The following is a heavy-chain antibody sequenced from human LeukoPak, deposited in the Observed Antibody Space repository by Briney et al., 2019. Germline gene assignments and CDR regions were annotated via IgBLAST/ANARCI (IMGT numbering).Heavy chain of an antibody. CDR1: GFTFSNYY. V-gene: IGHV3-69-1*01. CDR3: AREGAPLESRFMDV. J-gene: IGHJ6*02. D-gene: IGHD3-16*01. Sequence: GGSLRLSCAASGFTFSNYYMSSSGSTTFYADSVRGRFTISRDNAKNSLYLQMNSLRAEDTAVYYCAREGAPLESRFMDVWGQGTTVTVSS. CDR2: SSGSTT.